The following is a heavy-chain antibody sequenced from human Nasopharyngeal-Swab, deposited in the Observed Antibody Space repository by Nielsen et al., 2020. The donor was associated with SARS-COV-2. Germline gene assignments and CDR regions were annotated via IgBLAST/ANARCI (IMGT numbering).Heavy chain of an antibody. CDR1: GFTFSNYG. J-gene: IGHJ4*02. CDR2: ISYDGSNK. V-gene: IGHV3-30*18. CDR3: AKERFYSGSGKYPRDFDY. Sequence: GESLQISCVASGFTFSNYGMHWVRQAPGKGLEWVAIISYDGSNKYHADSVKGRFTISKDNSKNTLYLQMSSLRADDTAVYYCAKERFYSGSGKYPRDFDYWGQGTPVTVSS. D-gene: IGHD3-10*01.